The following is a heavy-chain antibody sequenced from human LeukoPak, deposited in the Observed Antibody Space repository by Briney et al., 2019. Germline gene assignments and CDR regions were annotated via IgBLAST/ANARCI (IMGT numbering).Heavy chain of an antibody. D-gene: IGHD3-10*01. V-gene: IGHV1-18*01. Sequence: ASVKVSCKASGYTFTSYGISWVRQAPGPGLEWMGWISAYNGNANYAQKLQGRVTMTTDTSTSTAYMELRSLRSDDTAVYYCARSALYMVRGVSDYWGQGTLVTVSS. CDR1: GYTFTSYG. J-gene: IGHJ4*02. CDR2: ISAYNGNA. CDR3: ARSALYMVRGVSDY.